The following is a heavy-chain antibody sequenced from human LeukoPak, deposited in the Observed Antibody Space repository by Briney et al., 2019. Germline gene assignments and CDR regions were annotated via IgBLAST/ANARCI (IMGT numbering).Heavy chain of an antibody. J-gene: IGHJ6*02. D-gene: IGHD1-20*01. CDR2: ISSSGSTI. V-gene: IGHV3-11*01. CDR1: GFTFSDYY. Sequence: GGSLRLSCAASGFTFSDYYMSWIRQAPGKGLEWVSYISSSGSTIYYADSVKGRFTISRDNAKNSLYLQMNSLRAEDTAVYYCARDKKIGRHNWNYYYGMDVWGQGTTVTVSS. CDR3: ARDKKIGRHNWNYYYGMDV.